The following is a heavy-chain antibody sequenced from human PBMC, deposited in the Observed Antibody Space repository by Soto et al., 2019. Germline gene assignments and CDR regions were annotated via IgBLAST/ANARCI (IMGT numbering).Heavy chain of an antibody. CDR1: GGSVSSSNW. CDR3: ASVGSDYDNSGYYLP. V-gene: IGHV4-4*02. D-gene: IGHD3-22*01. CDR2: IYHSGSS. J-gene: IGHJ5*02. Sequence: SETLSLTYIVSGGSVSSSNWWSWVRQPPGKGLEWIGEIYHSGSSTYNPSLKSRATISVDKSENQFSLRLKSVTAADTAVYYCASVGSDYDNSGYYLPWGPGTLVTVSS.